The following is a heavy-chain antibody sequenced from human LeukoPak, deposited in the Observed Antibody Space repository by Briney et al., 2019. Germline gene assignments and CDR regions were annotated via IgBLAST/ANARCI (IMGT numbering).Heavy chain of an antibody. V-gene: IGHV3-48*01. J-gene: IGHJ3*02. Sequence: GGSLRLSCAASGFIFSTYSMNWVRQAPGKGLEWVSYISSTDSTIYYADSVQGRFTISRDNAKNSLFLQMNSLRGEDTALYFCARERPAAASAFEIWGQGTRVTVSS. D-gene: IGHD6-25*01. CDR2: ISSTDSTI. CDR3: ARERPAAASAFEI. CDR1: GFIFSTYS.